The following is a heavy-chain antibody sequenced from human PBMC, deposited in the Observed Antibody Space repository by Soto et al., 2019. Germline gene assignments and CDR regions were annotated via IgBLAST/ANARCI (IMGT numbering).Heavy chain of an antibody. J-gene: IGHJ4*02. CDR2: ISSSSSYI. D-gene: IGHD3-22*01. Sequence: LRLSCAASGFTFSSYSMNWVRQAPGKGLEWVSSISSSSSYIYYADSVKGRFTISRDNAKNSLYLQMNSLRAEDTAVYYCARVAPYYYDSSGYSIFDYWGQGTLVTVSS. V-gene: IGHV3-21*01. CDR3: ARVAPYYYDSSGYSIFDY. CDR1: GFTFSSYS.